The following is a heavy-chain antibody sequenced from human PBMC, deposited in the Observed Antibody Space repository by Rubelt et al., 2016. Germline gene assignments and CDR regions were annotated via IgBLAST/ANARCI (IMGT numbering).Heavy chain of an antibody. V-gene: IGHV3-23*01. D-gene: IGHD6-13*01. CDR1: GFAFSTYA. CDR2: ISGGGGTT. Sequence: GFAFSTYAMSWVRQAPGKGLEWVSNISGGGGTTYYADSVKDRFTISRDNSKNTLYLQMNSLRAEDTAVYYCAREKLGSFADWGQGTLVTVSS. J-gene: IGHJ4*02. CDR3: AREKLGSFAD.